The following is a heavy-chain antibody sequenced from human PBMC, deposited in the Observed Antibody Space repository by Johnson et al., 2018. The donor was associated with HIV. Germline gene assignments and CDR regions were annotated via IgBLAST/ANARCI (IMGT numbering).Heavy chain of an antibody. CDR1: GFTFDDYA. V-gene: IGHV3-9*01. CDR3: ARGWGGQQPI. J-gene: IGHJ3*02. CDR2: ISWNSGSI. Sequence: VQLVESGGGLVQPGRSLRLSCAASGFTFDDYAMHWVRQAPGKGLEWVSGISWNSGSIGYADSVKGRFTISRDNAKNALYLQMNSLRVEDTAIYYCARGWGGQQPIWGQGTMVTVSS. D-gene: IGHD3-16*01.